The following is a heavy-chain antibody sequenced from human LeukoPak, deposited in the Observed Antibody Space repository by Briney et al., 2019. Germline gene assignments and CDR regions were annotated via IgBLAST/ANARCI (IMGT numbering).Heavy chain of an antibody. CDR2: INPNSGGT. CDR1: GYTFTGYY. D-gene: IGHD6-6*01. CDR3: ARRREYSSSSGGFDY. Sequence: ASVKVSCKASGYTFTGYYMHWVRQAPGQGLEWMGWINPNSGGTNYAQKFQGRVTMTRDTSISTAYMELSRLRSDDTAVYYCARRREYSSSSGGFDYWGQGTLVTVSS. J-gene: IGHJ4*02. V-gene: IGHV1-2*02.